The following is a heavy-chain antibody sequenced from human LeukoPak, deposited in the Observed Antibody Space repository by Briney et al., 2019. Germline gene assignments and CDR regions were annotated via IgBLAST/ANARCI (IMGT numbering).Heavy chain of an antibody. D-gene: IGHD3-3*01. Sequence: ASVKVSCKASGFTFTGYYMHWVRQAPGQGLEWMGWINPNSGGTNYAQKFQGRVTLTRDTSISTAYMELSRLRSDDTAVYYCARDLTLANDFWSGYNPGGWNNWGQGTLVTVSS. CDR1: GFTFTGYY. CDR2: INPNSGGT. J-gene: IGHJ4*02. V-gene: IGHV1-2*02. CDR3: ARDLTLANDFWSGYNPGGWNN.